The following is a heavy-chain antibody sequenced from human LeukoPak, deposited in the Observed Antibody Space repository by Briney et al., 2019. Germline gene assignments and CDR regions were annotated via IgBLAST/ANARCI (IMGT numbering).Heavy chain of an antibody. CDR3: ARALRITMVRGRTYYMDV. J-gene: IGHJ6*03. Sequence: PGGSLRLSCAASGFTFSDHYMDWVRQAPGKGLEWVGRSRNKVNTYTTEYAASVKGRFTISRDDSKNSLYLQMNSLKTEDTAVYYCARALRITMVRGRTYYMDVWGKGTTVTVPS. CDR1: GFTFSDHY. V-gene: IGHV3-72*01. CDR2: SRNKVNTYTT. D-gene: IGHD3-10*01.